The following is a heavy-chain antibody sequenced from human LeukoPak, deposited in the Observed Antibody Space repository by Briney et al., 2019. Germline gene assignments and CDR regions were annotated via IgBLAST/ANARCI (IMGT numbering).Heavy chain of an antibody. Sequence: PSETLSLTCTVSGGSISSGGYYWSWIRQHPGKGLEWIGYIYYSGSTYYNPSLKSRVTISVDTSKNQFSLKLSSVTAADTAVYYCARDSNLIVDYWGQGTLVTVSS. J-gene: IGHJ4*02. CDR2: IYYSGST. V-gene: IGHV4-31*03. CDR1: GGSISSGGYY. CDR3: ARDSNLIVDY. D-gene: IGHD2-21*01.